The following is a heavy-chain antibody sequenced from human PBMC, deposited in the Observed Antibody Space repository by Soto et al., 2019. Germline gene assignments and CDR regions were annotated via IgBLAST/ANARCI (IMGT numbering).Heavy chain of an antibody. D-gene: IGHD2-15*01. CDR3: ARDSDPLGVATDAFDI. V-gene: IGHV1-2*04. CDR2: INPNSGGT. CDR1: GYTFTGYY. Sequence: ASVKVSCKASGYTFTGYYMHWVRQAPGQGLEWMGWINPNSGGTNYAQKFQGWVTMTRDTSISTAYMELSRLRSDDTAVYYCARDSDPLGVATDAFDIWGQGTMVTVSS. J-gene: IGHJ3*02.